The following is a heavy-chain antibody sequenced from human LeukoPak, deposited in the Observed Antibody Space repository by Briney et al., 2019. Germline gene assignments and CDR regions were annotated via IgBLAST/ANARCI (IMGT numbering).Heavy chain of an antibody. D-gene: IGHD1-26*01. J-gene: IGHJ3*02. CDR3: ARRMVVGATTTYAFDI. V-gene: IGHV5-51*01. CDR2: IYPGDSDT. CDR1: GYSFTSNW. Sequence: GESLKTSCKGSGYSFTSNWIGWVRQMPGKGLEWMGIIYPGDSDTKYSPSFQGQVTISADKSISTAYLQWSSLKASDTAMYYCARRMVVGATTTYAFDIWGQGTMVTVSS.